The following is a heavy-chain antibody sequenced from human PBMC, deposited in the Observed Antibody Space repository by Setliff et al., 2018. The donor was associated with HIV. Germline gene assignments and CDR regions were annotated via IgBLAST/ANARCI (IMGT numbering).Heavy chain of an antibody. CDR1: GGSISSQY. CDR3: ARKQWGSGGYYEFFQQ. Sequence: SETLSLTCTVSGGSISSQYWSWIRQPPGKGLEWIGTIYYTGNTNYNPSLKSRLTISVDTSKNQFSLKLNSVTAADTAVYYCARKQWGSGGYYEFFQQWGQGTLVTVSS. CDR2: IYYTGNT. D-gene: IGHD3-22*01. J-gene: IGHJ1*01. V-gene: IGHV4-59*11.